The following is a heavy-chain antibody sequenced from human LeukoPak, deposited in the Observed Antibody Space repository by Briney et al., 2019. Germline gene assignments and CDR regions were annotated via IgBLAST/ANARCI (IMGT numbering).Heavy chain of an antibody. D-gene: IGHD1-26*01. CDR3: ARVARRKIGATLYYFDY. Sequence: SETLSLTCTVSGGSISSSSYYWGWIRQPPGKGLEWIGSIYYSGSTYYNPSLKSRVTISVDTSKNQFSLKLSSVTAADTAVYYCARVARRKIGATLYYFDYWGQGTLVTVSS. CDR1: GGSISSSSYY. CDR2: IYYSGST. V-gene: IGHV4-39*07. J-gene: IGHJ4*02.